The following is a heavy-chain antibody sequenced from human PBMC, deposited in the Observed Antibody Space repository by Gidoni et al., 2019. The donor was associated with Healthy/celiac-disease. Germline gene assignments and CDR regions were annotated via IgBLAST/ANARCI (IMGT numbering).Heavy chain of an antibody. CDR3: AREERTGGWFDP. D-gene: IGHD7-27*01. Sequence: QVQLQESGPGLVKPSETLSLTCTVSGGSISSYYWSWIRQPPGKGLEWIGYIYYSGSTNYNPSLKSRVTISVDTSKNQFSLKLSSVTAADTAVYYCAREERTGGWFDPWGQGTLVTVSS. V-gene: IGHV4-59*01. CDR1: GGSISSYY. CDR2: IYYSGST. J-gene: IGHJ5*02.